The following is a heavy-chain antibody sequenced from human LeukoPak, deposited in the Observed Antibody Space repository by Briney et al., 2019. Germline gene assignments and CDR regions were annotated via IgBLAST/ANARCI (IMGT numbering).Heavy chain of an antibody. CDR1: AFTFRSYG. J-gene: IGHJ4*02. CDR2: IRYDGSNK. D-gene: IGHD5-18*01. Sequence: GGSLRLSCATSAFTFRSYGMHWVRQAPDKGLEWVAFIRYDGSNKYYADSVKGRFTISRDNAKNSLYLQMNSLRAEDTAVYYCARDREYTYDYWGQGTLVTVSS. V-gene: IGHV3-30*02. CDR3: ARDREYTYDY.